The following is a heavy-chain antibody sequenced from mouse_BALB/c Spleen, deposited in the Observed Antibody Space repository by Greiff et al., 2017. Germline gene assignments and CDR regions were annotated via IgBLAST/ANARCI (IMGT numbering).Heavy chain of an antibody. CDR1: GFTFSSYA. CDR3: ARGPYSTTVVARMDY. J-gene: IGHJ4*01. D-gene: IGHD1-1*01. V-gene: IGHV5-6-5*01. CDR2: ISSGGST. Sequence: DVKLVESGGGLVKPGGSLKLSCAASGFTFSSYAMSWVRQTPEKRLEWVASISSGGSTYYPDSVKGRFTISRDNARNILYLQMSSLRSEDTAMYYCARGPYSTTVVARMDYWGQGTSVTVSS.